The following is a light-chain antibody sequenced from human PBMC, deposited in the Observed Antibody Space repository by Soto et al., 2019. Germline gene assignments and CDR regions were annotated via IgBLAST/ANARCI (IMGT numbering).Light chain of an antibody. Sequence: QSVLTQPPSVSEAPRQRVTISCSGSSSNIGNNAVNWYQQLPGKAPKLLIYYDDLLPSGVSDRFSGSKSGTSASLAISGLQSEDEPDYYYAAWDDSLNGRVFGRGTKVTVL. CDR1: SSNIGNNA. CDR3: AAWDDSLNGRV. V-gene: IGLV1-36*01. CDR2: YDD. J-gene: IGLJ2*01.